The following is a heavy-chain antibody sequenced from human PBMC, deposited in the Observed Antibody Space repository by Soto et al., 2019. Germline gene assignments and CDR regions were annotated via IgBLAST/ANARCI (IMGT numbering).Heavy chain of an antibody. J-gene: IGHJ4*02. CDR2: IYYTGNT. Sequence: QVQLQESGPGLVKPSQTLSLTCTVSGGSISSGGTGSYWTWIRQLPGKGLEWIGYIYYTGNTYYNPSIKSRPTISIDTSENQFSLMLTSVTAADTAVYFCASGHDAYKVRYWGQGTLVTVSS. CDR3: ASGHDAYKVRY. CDR1: GGSISSGGTGSY. D-gene: IGHD1-1*01. V-gene: IGHV4-31*03.